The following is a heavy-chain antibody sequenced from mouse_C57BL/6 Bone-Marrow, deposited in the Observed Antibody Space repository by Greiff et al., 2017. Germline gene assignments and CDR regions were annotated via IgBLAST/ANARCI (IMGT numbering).Heavy chain of an antibody. J-gene: IGHJ4*01. CDR1: GYAFSSSW. V-gene: IGHV1-82*01. Sequence: KTGPELVKPGASFKISGKSAGYAFSSSWMNWVKQRPGKGLEWIGRIYPGDGDTNYNGKFKGKATLTADKSSSTAYMQLSSLTSEDSAVYFCARRYGYDYYYAMDYWGQGTSVTVSS. CDR2: IYPGDGDT. CDR3: ARRYGYDYYYAMDY. D-gene: IGHD2-2*01.